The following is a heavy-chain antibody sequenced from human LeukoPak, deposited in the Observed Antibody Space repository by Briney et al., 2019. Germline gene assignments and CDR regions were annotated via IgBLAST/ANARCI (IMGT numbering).Heavy chain of an antibody. CDR3: ARSQILTGYYSYYYGMDV. CDR2: INSDGSST. J-gene: IGHJ6*02. Sequence: GGSLRLSCAASGFTLSSYWMHWVRQAPGKGLVWVSRINSDGSSTSYADFVKGRFNISRDNAKNTPYLQMNSLRAEDTSVYYCARSQILTGYYSYYYGMDVWAQGTTVSVSS. V-gene: IGHV3-74*01. CDR1: GFTLSSYW. D-gene: IGHD3-9*01.